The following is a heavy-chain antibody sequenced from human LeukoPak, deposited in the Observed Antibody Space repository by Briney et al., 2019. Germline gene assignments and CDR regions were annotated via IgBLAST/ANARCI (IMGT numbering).Heavy chain of an antibody. Sequence: PSETLSLTCAVSGVSISGSYYYWGWIRQPPGKGLEWIGNIYYSGSTYYNASLQSRVTISIDTSKNQFSLKLSSVTAADTAVYYCARKDRITMEGSSVDYWGQGTLVTVSS. V-gene: IGHV4-39*01. CDR2: IYYSGST. J-gene: IGHJ4*02. D-gene: IGHD3-10*01. CDR1: GVSISGSYYY. CDR3: ARKDRITMEGSSVDY.